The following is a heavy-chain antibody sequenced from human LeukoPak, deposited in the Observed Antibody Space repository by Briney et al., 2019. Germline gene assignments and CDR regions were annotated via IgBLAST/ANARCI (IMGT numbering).Heavy chain of an antibody. D-gene: IGHD6-19*01. Sequence: GGSLRLSCAASGFTFSSYAMHWVRQAPGKGLEWVAVISYDGSNKYYADSVKGRFTISRDNSKNTLYLQRNSLRAEDTAVYYCVRDGGWSDYPTNPDYWGQGTLVTVSS. CDR3: VRDGGWSDYPTNPDY. J-gene: IGHJ4*02. CDR1: GFTFSSYA. CDR2: ISYDGSNK. V-gene: IGHV3-30*04.